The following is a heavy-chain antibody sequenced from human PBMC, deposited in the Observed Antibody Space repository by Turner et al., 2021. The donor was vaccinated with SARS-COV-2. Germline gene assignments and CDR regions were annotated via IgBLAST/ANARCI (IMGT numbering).Heavy chain of an antibody. CDR2: IHSSGST. V-gene: IGHV4-4*07. CDR3: FLLNRSSDL. CDR1: GSSISTNF. J-gene: IGHJ2*01. Sequence: TLSLTGTVSGSSISTNFGSWIRQPAGKGLEWIGRIHSSGSTNYNPSLMSRVTMSIDTSQNQFSLFLFSSRRRHTRSVSAFLLNRSSDL. D-gene: IGHD2-15*01.